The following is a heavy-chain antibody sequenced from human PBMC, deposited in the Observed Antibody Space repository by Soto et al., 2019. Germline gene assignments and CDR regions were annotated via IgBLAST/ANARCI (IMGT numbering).Heavy chain of an antibody. CDR2: IIPIFGTA. CDR1: GGTFSSYA. J-gene: IGHJ2*01. CDR3: ARDVYYDSSPYGWSFDL. V-gene: IGHV1-69*01. D-gene: IGHD3-22*01. Sequence: QVQLVQSGAEVKKPGSSVKVSCKASGGTFSSYAISWVRQAPGQGLEWMGGIIPIFGTANYAQKFQGRVTITADESTSTAYMELSSLRSEDTAVYYCARDVYYDSSPYGWSFDLWGRGTLVTVSS.